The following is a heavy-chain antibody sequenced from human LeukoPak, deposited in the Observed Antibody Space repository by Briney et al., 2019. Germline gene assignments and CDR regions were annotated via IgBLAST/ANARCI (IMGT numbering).Heavy chain of an antibody. J-gene: IGHJ5*02. CDR2: IYYSGST. D-gene: IGHD6-19*01. V-gene: IGHV4-59*01. CDR3: ARGNDGYSSGWYYFGFDP. Sequence: SETLSLTCTVSGGSISSYYWSWIRQPPGKGLEWIGYIYYSGSTNYNPSLKSRVTISVDTSKNQFSLKLSSVTAADTAVYYCARGNDGYSSGWYYFGFDPWGQGTLVTVSS. CDR1: GGSISSYY.